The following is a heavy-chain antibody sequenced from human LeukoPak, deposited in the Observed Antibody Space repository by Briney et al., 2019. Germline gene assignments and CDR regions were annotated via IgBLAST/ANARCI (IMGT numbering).Heavy chain of an antibody. V-gene: IGHV3-23*01. D-gene: IGHD2-2*02. CDR2: ISGSGGST. J-gene: IGHJ4*02. CDR3: AKGNSASCCTSFDY. CDR1: GFTFSSYA. Sequence: GGSLRLSCAASGFTFSSYAMGWVRQAPGKGLEWVSVISGSGGSTYYADSVKGRFTISRDDSKNALYLQMNSLRAEDTAVYYCAKGNSASCCTSFDYWGQGTLVTVSS.